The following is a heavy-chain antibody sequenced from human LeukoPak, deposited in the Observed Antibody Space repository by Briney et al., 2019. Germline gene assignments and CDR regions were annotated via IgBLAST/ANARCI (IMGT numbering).Heavy chain of an antibody. Sequence: GGSLRLSCAASGLTFSSYNMNWVRQAPGKGPEWVSSISGGSTYIYYADSVKGRFTISRDNAKNSLYLQMNSLRAEDTAVYYCARAIQQLTSMDVWGQGTTVTVSS. D-gene: IGHD6-13*01. CDR1: GLTFSSYN. CDR2: ISGGSTYI. CDR3: ARAIQQLTSMDV. V-gene: IGHV3-21*06. J-gene: IGHJ6*02.